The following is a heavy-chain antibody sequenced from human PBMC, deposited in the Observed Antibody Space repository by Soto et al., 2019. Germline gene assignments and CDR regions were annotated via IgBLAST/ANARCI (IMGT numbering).Heavy chain of an antibody. V-gene: IGHV4-59*01. Sequence: SETLSLTCTVSGGSISSYYWSWIRQPPGKGLEWIGYIYYSGSTNYNPSLKSRVTISVDTSKNQFSLKLSSVTAADTAVYYCARGQTPRQLWPKAWAFDIWGQGTMVTVSS. CDR1: GGSISSYY. D-gene: IGHD5-18*01. CDR2: IYYSGST. CDR3: ARGQTPRQLWPKAWAFDI. J-gene: IGHJ3*02.